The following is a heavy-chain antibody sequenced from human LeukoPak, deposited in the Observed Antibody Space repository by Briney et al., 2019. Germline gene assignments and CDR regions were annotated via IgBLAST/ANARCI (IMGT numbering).Heavy chain of an antibody. Sequence: ASVKVSCKASGYTLTSYYMHWVRQAPGQGLEWMGIINPSGGSTSYAQKFQGRVTMTRDTSTSTVYMELSSLRSEDTAVYYCATLTGPYSGSYYGSFDYWGQGTLVTVSS. J-gene: IGHJ4*02. D-gene: IGHD1-26*01. V-gene: IGHV1-46*01. CDR2: INPSGGST. CDR1: GYTLTSYY. CDR3: ATLTGPYSGSYYGSFDY.